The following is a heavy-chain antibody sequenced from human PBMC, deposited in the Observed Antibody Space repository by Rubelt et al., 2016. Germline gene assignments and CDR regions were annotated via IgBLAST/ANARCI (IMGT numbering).Heavy chain of an antibody. CDR3: ASLGCSGSSCIVY. D-gene: IGHD2-2*01. Sequence: QVRPQQWGAGLLKPSETLSLTCAVYGDSFSGFYWSWIRQPPGKGLEWIGEINHGGSTNFNPSLKSRLTMSVDTSKSQFSLNLTSVTAADTAVYYCASLGCSGSSCIVYWGQGTLVTVSS. CDR2: INHGGST. CDR1: GDSFSGFY. V-gene: IGHV4-34*02. J-gene: IGHJ4*02.